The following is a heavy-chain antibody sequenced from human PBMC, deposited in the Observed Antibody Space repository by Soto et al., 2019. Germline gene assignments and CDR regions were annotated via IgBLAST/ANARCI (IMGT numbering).Heavy chain of an antibody. Sequence: EAQLVESGGGLVQPGGSLRLSCAASGFIFNTYDMNWVRQAPGKGLEWVSYIGSSSSSMYYADSVKGRFTISRDNAKNSLYLQMNSLGDEDTAVYYCARGGRLGNYDFWSGANYYYYGMDVWGQGTTVTVSS. CDR3: ARGGRLGNYDFWSGANYYYYGMDV. CDR2: IGSSSSSM. J-gene: IGHJ6*02. V-gene: IGHV3-48*02. CDR1: GFIFNTYD. D-gene: IGHD3-3*01.